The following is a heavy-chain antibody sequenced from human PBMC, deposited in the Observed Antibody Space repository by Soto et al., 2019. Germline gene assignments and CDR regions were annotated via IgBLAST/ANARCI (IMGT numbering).Heavy chain of an antibody. V-gene: IGHV4-39*01. CDR3: VKCGYSFTYLPFDS. J-gene: IGHJ4*02. CDR1: GGSISSSSYY. CDR2: IYYNGNT. Sequence: QVQLQESGPGLVKPSETLSLTCTISGGSISSSSYYWGWIRQPPGKGLEWIGNIYYNGNTYYNPSLNSRVTMSVSTSKNQFSLNLSSVTAADTAVYYGVKCGYSFTYLPFDSWGQGTLVAVSS. D-gene: IGHD5-18*01.